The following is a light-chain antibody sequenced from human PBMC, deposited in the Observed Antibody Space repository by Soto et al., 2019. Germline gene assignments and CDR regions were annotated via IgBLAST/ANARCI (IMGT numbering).Light chain of an antibody. Sequence: DIQMTQSPSTLSASVGDRVTITCRAIQSISSWLAWYQQKPGKAPKLLIYDASSLESGVPSRFSGSGSGPEFTLTISSLQPDDFATYYCQQYNNYPWTCGQGTKVEIK. CDR3: QQYNNYPWT. CDR2: DAS. V-gene: IGKV1-5*01. J-gene: IGKJ1*01. CDR1: QSISSW.